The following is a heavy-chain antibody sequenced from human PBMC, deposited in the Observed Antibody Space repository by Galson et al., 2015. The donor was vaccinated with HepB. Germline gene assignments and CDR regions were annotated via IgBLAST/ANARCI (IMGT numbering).Heavy chain of an antibody. V-gene: IGHV1-69*13. CDR1: GGTFSSYA. D-gene: IGHD6-6*01. CDR3: ASAASIAAPSPH. CDR2: IIPIFGTA. Sequence: SVKVSCKASGGTFSSYAISWVRQAPGQGLEWMGGIIPIFGTANYAQKFQGRVTITADESTSTAYMELSSLRSEDTAAYYCASAASIAAPSPHWGQGTLVTVSS. J-gene: IGHJ4*02.